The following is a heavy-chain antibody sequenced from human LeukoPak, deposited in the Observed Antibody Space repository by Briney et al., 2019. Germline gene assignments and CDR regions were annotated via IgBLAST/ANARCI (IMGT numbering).Heavy chain of an antibody. Sequence: GKSLRLSCAASGFTFSGYPIHWVRQAPGKGLEWVAVISYDGSNKYYADSVKGRFTISRDNSKNTLYLQMNSLRAEDTAVYYCARVPGYTSGRGTIDSWGQGTLVTVSS. V-gene: IGHV3-30-3*01. CDR1: GFTFSGYP. J-gene: IGHJ4*02. D-gene: IGHD5-18*01. CDR2: ISYDGSNK. CDR3: ARVPGYTSGRGTIDS.